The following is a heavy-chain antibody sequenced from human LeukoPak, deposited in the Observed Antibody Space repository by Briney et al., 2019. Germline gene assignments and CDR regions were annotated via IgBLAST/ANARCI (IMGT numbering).Heavy chain of an antibody. J-gene: IGHJ6*03. CDR1: GYTFTGCY. CDR3: ARGVSYNWNYLSYYYYYMDV. D-gene: IGHD1-7*01. CDR2: INPNSGGT. V-gene: IGHV1-2*02. Sequence: ASVTVSCKASGYTFTGCYMHWVRQAPGQGLEWMGWINPNSGGTNYAQKFQGRVTMTRDTSISTAYMELSRLRSDDTAVYYCARGVSYNWNYLSYYYYYMDVWGKGTTVTVSS.